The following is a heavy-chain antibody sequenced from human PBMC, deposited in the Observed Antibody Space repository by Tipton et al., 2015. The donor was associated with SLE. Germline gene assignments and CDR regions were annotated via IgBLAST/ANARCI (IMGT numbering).Heavy chain of an antibody. Sequence: TLSLTCTVSGGSISSSNKFWDWIRQSPGRGLEWIGYIHYTGSTDYNPSLKSRITISLDTSKNQFALKLSSVTAADTALYYCARTYGDAAFDLWGQGTKVTVSS. J-gene: IGHJ3*01. CDR3: ARTYGDAAFDL. D-gene: IGHD4-17*01. V-gene: IGHV4-61*05. CDR2: IHYTGST. CDR1: GGSISSSNKF.